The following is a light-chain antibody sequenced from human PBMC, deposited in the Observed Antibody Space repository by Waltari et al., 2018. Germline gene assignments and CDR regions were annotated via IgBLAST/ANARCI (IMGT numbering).Light chain of an antibody. J-gene: IGKJ2*01. CDR2: GAS. Sequence: EIVMTQSPATLSVSPGERATLSCRASQSVSSNLAWYQQKPGQAPRLLIYGASTRATGIPARCSGSGSGTEFTLTISSLQSEDLAVYYCQQYNNWPPSYTFGQGTKLEIK. V-gene: IGKV3-15*01. CDR1: QSVSSN. CDR3: QQYNNWPPSYT.